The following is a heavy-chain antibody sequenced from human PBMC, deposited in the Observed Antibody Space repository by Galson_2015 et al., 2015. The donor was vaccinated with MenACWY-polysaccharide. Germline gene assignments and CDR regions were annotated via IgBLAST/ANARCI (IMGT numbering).Heavy chain of an antibody. J-gene: IGHJ4*02. CDR1: GFTFRTSW. D-gene: IGHD2-15*01. Sequence: SLRLSCAASGFTFRTSWMSWVRQAPGKGLEWVANINQDGSDKYYVDSVKGRFTISRDNAKNTLYLQMNSLRAEDTAVYYCAPSRLVAAAFDYWGQGTLVTVSS. CDR2: INQDGSDK. CDR3: APSRLVAAAFDY. V-gene: IGHV3-7*03.